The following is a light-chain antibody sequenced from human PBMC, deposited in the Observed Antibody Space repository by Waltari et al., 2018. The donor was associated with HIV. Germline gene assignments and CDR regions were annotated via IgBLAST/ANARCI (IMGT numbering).Light chain of an antibody. CDR3: SSYTSSNLV. Sequence: QSALTQPPSVSGSPGQSVTISCTGSSSDVGSYNRVSWYQHPPGTTPKLMIYEVSNRPSGVPDRFSGSKSGNTASLIISGLQAEDEADYYCSSYTSSNLVFGGGTKLTVL. CDR1: SSDVGSYNR. CDR2: EVS. V-gene: IGLV2-18*02. J-gene: IGLJ2*01.